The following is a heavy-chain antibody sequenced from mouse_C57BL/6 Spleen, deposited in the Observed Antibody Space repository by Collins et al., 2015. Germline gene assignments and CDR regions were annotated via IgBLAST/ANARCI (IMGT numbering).Heavy chain of an antibody. D-gene: IGHD5-1-1*01. CDR1: GYTFTSYR. CDR3: ARGIPDYAMDY. J-gene: IGHJ4*01. CDR2: IDPYDSET. V-gene: IGHV1-52*01. Sequence: QVQLQHPGAELVRPGTSVKLSCKSSGYTFTSYRMNWVKQRPEQGLEWIGRIDPYDSETHYNQKFKDKAILTVDKSSSTAYMQLSSLTSEDSAVYYCARGIPDYAMDYWGQGTSVTVSS.